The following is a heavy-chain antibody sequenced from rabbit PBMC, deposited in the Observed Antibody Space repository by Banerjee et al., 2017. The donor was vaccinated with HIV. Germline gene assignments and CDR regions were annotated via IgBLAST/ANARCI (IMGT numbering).Heavy chain of an antibody. CDR2: IDPDYGST. Sequence: QEQLVESGGGLVQPEGSLTLTCKASGFDFSSNAMCWVRQAPGKGLEWIGYIDPDYGSTDYASWVNGRFTISSHHAQNTLYLQLNSLTAADTATYFCARDRYSYDDYGDPISSTRLDLWGQGTLVTVS. D-gene: IGHD2-1*01. V-gene: IGHV1S47*01. J-gene: IGHJ3*01. CDR1: GFDFSSNA. CDR3: ARDRYSYDDYGDPISSTRLDL.